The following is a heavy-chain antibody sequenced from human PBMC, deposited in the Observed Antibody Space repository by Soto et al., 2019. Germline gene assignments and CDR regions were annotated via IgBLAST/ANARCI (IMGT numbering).Heavy chain of an antibody. D-gene: IGHD6-13*01. V-gene: IGHV4-59*01. CDR2: IYYSGST. CDR1: GGSISSYY. J-gene: IGHJ3*02. CDR3: ARDPSFRYSSSWYDEGVAFDI. Sequence: SETLSLTCTVSGGSISSYYWSWIRQPPGKGLEWIGYIYYSGSTNYNPSLKSRVTISVDTSKNQFSLKLSSVTAADTAVYYCARDPSFRYSSSWYDEGVAFDIWGQGTMVTVSS.